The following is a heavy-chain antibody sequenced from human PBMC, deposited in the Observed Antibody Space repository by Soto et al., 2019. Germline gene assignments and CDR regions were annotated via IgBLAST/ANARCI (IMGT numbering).Heavy chain of an antibody. J-gene: IGHJ6*02. Sequence: VGSLRLSCAASGFTFSDYGMHWVRQAPGKGLEWVAVISYDERNKYYADSVKGRFTISRDNSKNTLYLQMNSLRAEDTAMYYCANTNYDFWGMDVWGQGTTVTVSS. CDR1: GFTFSDYG. CDR2: ISYDERNK. CDR3: ANTNYDFWGMDV. D-gene: IGHD3-3*01. V-gene: IGHV3-30*18.